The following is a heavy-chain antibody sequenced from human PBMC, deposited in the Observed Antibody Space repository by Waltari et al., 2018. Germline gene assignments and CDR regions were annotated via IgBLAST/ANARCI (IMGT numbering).Heavy chain of an antibody. Sequence: EVQLVESGGGLIHPGGSLRLPCAAPGFTVGNNYMSWVRQAPGKGLEWVSLIYSGGSTYYADSVKGRFTISRDNSRNTLYLQMNSLRAEDTAVYYCASFTTKTHWGQGTLVTVSS. V-gene: IGHV3-53*01. CDR3: ASFTTKTH. D-gene: IGHD1-1*01. CDR1: GFTVGNNY. CDR2: IYSGGST. J-gene: IGHJ4*02.